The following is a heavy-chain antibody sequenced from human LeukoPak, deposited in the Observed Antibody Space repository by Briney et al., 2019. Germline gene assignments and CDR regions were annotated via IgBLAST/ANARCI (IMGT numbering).Heavy chain of an antibody. D-gene: IGHD6-13*01. J-gene: IGHJ4*02. V-gene: IGHV1-8*01. CDR2: MNPNSGNT. CDR1: GYTFTSYD. Sequence: VSVKVSCKASGYTFTSYDINWVRQATGQGLEWMGWMNPNSGNTGYAQKFQGRVTMTRNTSISTAYMELSSLRSEDTAVYYCARVRSYSSSFIDYWGQGTLVTVSS. CDR3: ARVRSYSSSFIDY.